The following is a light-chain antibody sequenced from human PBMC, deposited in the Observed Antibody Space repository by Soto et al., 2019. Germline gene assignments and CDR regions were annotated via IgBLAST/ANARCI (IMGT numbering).Light chain of an antibody. CDR3: QQYYSFPLT. CDR2: DAS. CDR1: QSISSW. J-gene: IGKJ1*01. Sequence: DIQMTQSPSTLSASVGDRVTITCRASQSISSWLAWYQQKPGKAPKLLIYDASSLESGVPSRFSGSGSGTEFTLTISCLQSEDFATYYCQQYYSFPLTFXQGTKADIK. V-gene: IGKV1-5*01.